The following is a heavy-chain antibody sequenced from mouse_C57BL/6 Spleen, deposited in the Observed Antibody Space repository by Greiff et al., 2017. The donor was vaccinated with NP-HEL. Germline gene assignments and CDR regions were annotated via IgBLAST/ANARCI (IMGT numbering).Heavy chain of an antibody. J-gene: IGHJ1*03. CDR2: IYPGDGDT. V-gene: IGHV1-82*01. CDR1: GYAFSSSW. CDR3: ARVDSTWYFDV. D-gene: IGHD2-5*01. Sequence: QVQRQQSGPELVKPGASVKISCKASGYAFSSSWMNWVKQRPGKGLEWIGRIYPGDGDTNYNGNFKGKATLTADKSSSTAYMQLSSLTSEDSAVYFCARVDSTWYFDVWGTRTTVTVSS.